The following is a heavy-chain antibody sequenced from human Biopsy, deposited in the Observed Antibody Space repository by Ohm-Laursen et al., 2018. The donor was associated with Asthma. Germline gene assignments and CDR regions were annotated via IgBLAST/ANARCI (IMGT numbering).Heavy chain of an antibody. CDR2: IHRSGTS. J-gene: IGHJ4*02. CDR1: GDSITSGGRC. D-gene: IGHD3-22*01. V-gene: IGHV4-31*03. Sequence: TLSLTCTVSGDSITSGGRCWNWIRQHPGKGLEWIGYIHRSGTSYFNPSLKSRVSFSRDTSKNQFSLRLSSVTAADTAMYYCARIPRRSGSYFVDYWGQGTLVTVSS. CDR3: ARIPRRSGSYFVDY.